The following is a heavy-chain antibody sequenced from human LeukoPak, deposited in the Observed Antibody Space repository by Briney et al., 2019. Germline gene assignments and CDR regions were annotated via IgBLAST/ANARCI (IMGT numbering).Heavy chain of an antibody. D-gene: IGHD6-13*01. CDR1: GYSFTGYW. J-gene: IGHJ6*04. CDR3: ARHFRYSSPPGDV. Sequence: GESLKISCKGSGYSFTGYWIGWVRQMPGKGLEWMGIIYPADSDTRYSPSFQGQVTISADKSISTAYLRWSSLKASDTAMYYCARHFRYSSPPGDVWGKGTTVTVSS. V-gene: IGHV5-51*01. CDR2: IYPADSDT.